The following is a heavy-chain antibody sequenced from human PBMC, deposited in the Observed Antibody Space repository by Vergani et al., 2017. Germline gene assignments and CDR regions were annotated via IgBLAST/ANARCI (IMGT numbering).Heavy chain of an antibody. V-gene: IGHV3-23*01. Sequence: EVQLLESGGGLVQPGGSLRLSCAASGFTFSSYAMSWVRQAPGKGLEWVSAISGSGGSTYYADSVKGRFTISRDNAKNSLYLQMNSLRAEDTAVYYCARDVGNYYDSSGPXIDPWGQGTLVTVSS. J-gene: IGHJ5*02. D-gene: IGHD3-22*01. CDR2: ISGSGGST. CDR1: GFTFSSYA. CDR3: ARDVGNYYDSSGPXIDP.